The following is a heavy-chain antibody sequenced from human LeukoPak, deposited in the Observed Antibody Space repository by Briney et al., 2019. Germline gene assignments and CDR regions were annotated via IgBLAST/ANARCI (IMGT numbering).Heavy chain of an antibody. CDR2: INKDGSEK. D-gene: IGHD2-8*01. CDR3: ARQLGYCTTGTCYFDS. CDR1: GFRFGSYW. V-gene: IGHV3-7*03. J-gene: IGHJ4*02. Sequence: GSLRLSCAASGFRFGSYWMKWVRQVPGEGPEWVAQINKDGSEKYFADSVKGRFTISRDNAKNTLYLQMDNLRAEDTAIYYCARQLGYCTTGTCYFDSWGQGTQVAVSA.